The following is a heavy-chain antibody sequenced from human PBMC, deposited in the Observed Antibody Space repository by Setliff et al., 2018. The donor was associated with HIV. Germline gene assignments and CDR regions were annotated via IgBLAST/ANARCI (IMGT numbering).Heavy chain of an antibody. CDR1: GGSISSGGYY. CDR2: IYYSGST. CDR3: ARGGVGQQLVLDY. D-gene: IGHD6-13*01. J-gene: IGHJ4*02. V-gene: IGHV4-31*03. Sequence: SETLSLTCTVSGGSISSGGYYWSWIRQHPGKGLEWIGYIYYSGSTYYNPSLKSRVTISVDTSKNQFSRKLSSVTAADTAVYYCARGGVGQQLVLDYWGQGTLVTVSS.